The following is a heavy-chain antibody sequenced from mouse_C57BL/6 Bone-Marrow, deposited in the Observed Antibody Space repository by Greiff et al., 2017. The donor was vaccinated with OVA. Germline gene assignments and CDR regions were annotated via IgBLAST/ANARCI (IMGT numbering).Heavy chain of an antibody. CDR3: ARNEKIRCHYYAMDY. CDR1: GFSFTSYA. D-gene: IGHD3-2*02. V-gene: IGHV2-9-1*01. CDR2: IWTGGGT. Sequence: VHLVESGPGLVAPSQSLSITCTVSGFSFTSYAISWVRQPPGKGLEWLGVIWTGGGTNYNSALKSRLSISKDNSKSQVFLKMNSLQTDDTARYYCARNEKIRCHYYAMDYWGQGTSVTVSS. J-gene: IGHJ4*01.